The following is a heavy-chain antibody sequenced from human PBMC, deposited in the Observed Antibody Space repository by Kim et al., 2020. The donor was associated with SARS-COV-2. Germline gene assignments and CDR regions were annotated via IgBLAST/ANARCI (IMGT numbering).Heavy chain of an antibody. Sequence: GGSLRLSCAASGFTFSSYAMHWVRQAPGKGLEWVAVISYDGSNKYYADSVKGRFTISRDNSKNTLYLQMNSLRAEDTAVYYCARDSRIAVAGESDAFDICGQGTMVTVSS. D-gene: IGHD6-19*01. CDR3: ARDSRIAVAGESDAFDI. CDR2: ISYDGSNK. J-gene: IGHJ3*02. CDR1: GFTFSSYA. V-gene: IGHV3-30-3*01.